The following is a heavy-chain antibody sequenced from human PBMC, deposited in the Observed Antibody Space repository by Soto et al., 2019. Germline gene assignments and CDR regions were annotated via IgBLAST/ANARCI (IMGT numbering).Heavy chain of an antibody. J-gene: IGHJ6*02. V-gene: IGHV1-69*01. CDR1: GGTLSDYA. CDR3: AVAAVREIMAQESSGMAV. D-gene: IGHD3-10*01. CDR2: IMPTVDSA. Sequence: QVQLVQSGAEVKTPGSSVKGSCKASGGTLSDYAISWVRQAPGQGLEWMGGIMPTVDSANYAQNFQGRLTFSADESTSTANLELSSLRSDDTAVYYCAVAAVREIMAQESSGMAVWGQGTTVIVSS.